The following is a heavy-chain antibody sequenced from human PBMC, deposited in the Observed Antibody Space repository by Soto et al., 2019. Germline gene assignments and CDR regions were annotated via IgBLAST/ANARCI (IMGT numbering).Heavy chain of an antibody. D-gene: IGHD1-7*01. V-gene: IGHV3-30-3*01. J-gene: IGHJ4*02. Sequence: GGSLRLSCAASGFISSTYTMHCVRQVSGKGLEWVAVISYDGNNKFYADSVKGRFTISRDSTKQTLYLQMNSLRPDDTAMYYCARDGVSSTWYTSNYRTYINYCGREGLFTVS. CDR2: ISYDGNNK. CDR3: ARDGVSSTWYTSNYRTYINY. CDR1: GFISSTYT.